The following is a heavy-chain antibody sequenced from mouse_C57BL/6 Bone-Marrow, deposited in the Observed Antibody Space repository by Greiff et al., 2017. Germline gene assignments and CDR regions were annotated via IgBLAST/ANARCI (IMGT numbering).Heavy chain of an antibody. V-gene: IGHV1-50*01. CDR1: GYTFTSYW. CDR2: IDPSDSYT. Sequence: QVQLQQPGAELVKPGASVKLSCKASGYTFTSYWMQWVKQRPGQGLEWIGEIDPSDSYTNYNQKFKGKATLTVDTSSSTAYMQLSSLTSEDSAVYYCARSGATRAWFAYWCQGTLVTVSA. CDR3: ARSGATRAWFAY. J-gene: IGHJ3*01. D-gene: IGHD6-1*01.